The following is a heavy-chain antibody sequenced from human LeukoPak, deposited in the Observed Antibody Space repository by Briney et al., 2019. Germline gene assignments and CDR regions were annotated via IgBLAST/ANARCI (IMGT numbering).Heavy chain of an antibody. D-gene: IGHD5-18*01. V-gene: IGHV1-3*01. CDR2: INAGNGNT. Sequence: ASVKVSCKASGYTFTSYAMHWVRQAPGQRLEWMGWINAGNGNTKYSQKFQGRVTITRDTSASTAYMELSSLRSEDTAVYYCGGSLPGYSYGYDYYYYGMDVWGQGTTVTVSS. CDR3: GGSLPGYSYGYDYYYYGMDV. CDR1: GYTFTSYA. J-gene: IGHJ6*02.